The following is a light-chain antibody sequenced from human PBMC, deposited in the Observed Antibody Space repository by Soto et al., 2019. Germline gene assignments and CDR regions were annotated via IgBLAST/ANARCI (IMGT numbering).Light chain of an antibody. J-gene: IGKJ5*01. V-gene: IGKV3-11*01. Sequence: EIVLTQSPATRSVSPGGIATLSCRASQSVSSYLAWYQQKPGQAPRLLIYDASNRATGIPARFSGSGSGTDFTLTISSLEPEDFAVYYCQQRSNWPPITFGQGTRLEIK. CDR2: DAS. CDR3: QQRSNWPPIT. CDR1: QSVSSY.